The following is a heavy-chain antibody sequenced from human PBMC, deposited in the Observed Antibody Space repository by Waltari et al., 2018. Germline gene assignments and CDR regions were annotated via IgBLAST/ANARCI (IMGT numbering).Heavy chain of an antibody. D-gene: IGHD3-22*01. CDR3: ASLYYYDSSGYPNWFDP. V-gene: IGHV4-39*01. Sequence: QLQLQESGPGLVKPSETLSLTCTVSGGSISSSSYYWGWIRQPPGKGLEWIGSIYYSGSTYYNPSLKSRVTISVDTSKNQFSLKLSSVTAADTAVYYCASLYYYDSSGYPNWFDPWGQGTLVTVSS. J-gene: IGHJ5*02. CDR1: GGSISSSSYY. CDR2: IYYSGST.